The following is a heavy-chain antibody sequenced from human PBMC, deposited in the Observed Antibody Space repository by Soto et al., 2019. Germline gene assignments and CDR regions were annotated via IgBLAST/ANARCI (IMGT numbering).Heavy chain of an antibody. CDR3: ARDSLPGSSSWNDAFDI. J-gene: IGHJ3*02. CDR2: ISSSSSTI. V-gene: IGHV3-48*02. CDR1: GFTFSSYS. D-gene: IGHD6-13*01. Sequence: GGSLRLSCAAPGFTFSSYSMNWVRQAPGKGLEWVSYISSSSSTIYYADSVKGRFTISRDNAKNSLYLQMNSLRDEDTAVYYCARDSLPGSSSWNDAFDIWGQGTMVTVSS.